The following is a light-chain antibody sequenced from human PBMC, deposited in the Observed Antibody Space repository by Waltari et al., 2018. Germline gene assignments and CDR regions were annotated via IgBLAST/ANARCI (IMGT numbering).Light chain of an antibody. Sequence: QSALTQPASVSGSPGQSITISCTATSSDVGTYNYVSWYQHHPGKAPRLMIYDVSNRPSGVSNRFSGSKSGNTASLTISGLQAEDEADYSCSSSTSSNTLVFGGGTKLTVL. J-gene: IGLJ2*01. V-gene: IGLV2-14*03. CDR1: SSDVGTYNY. CDR2: DVS. CDR3: SSSTSSNTLV.